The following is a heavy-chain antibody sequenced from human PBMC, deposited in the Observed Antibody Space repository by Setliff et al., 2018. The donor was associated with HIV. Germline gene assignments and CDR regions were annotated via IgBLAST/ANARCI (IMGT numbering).Heavy chain of an antibody. D-gene: IGHD6-13*01. J-gene: IGHJ3*02. CDR1: GGSISSYY. CDR2: IYYSGTT. CDR3: ARHWYSSSWYHVFDI. Sequence: SETLSLACTVSGGSISSYYWSWIRQPPGKGLEWIGYIYYSGTTNYNPSLKSRVTISVDTSKNQFSLKLSSVTAADTAVYYCARHWYSSSWYHVFDIWGQGTMVTVSS. V-gene: IGHV4-59*08.